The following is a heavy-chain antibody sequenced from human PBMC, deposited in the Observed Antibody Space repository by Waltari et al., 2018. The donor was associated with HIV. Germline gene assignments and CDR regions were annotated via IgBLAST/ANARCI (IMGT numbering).Heavy chain of an antibody. CDR2: IYYSGST. Sequence: QLQLQESGPGLVKPSETLSLTCTVSGGSISSSSYYWGWIRQPPGKGREWIGSIYYSGSTYDNPSVKSRVTISVDTAKNQFSLKLSSVTAADAAVYYCARDGGTSRDGYSGEYSWFDPWGQGTLVTVSS. V-gene: IGHV4-39*07. CDR1: GGSISSSSYY. D-gene: IGHD3-10*01. CDR3: ARDGGTSRDGYSGEYSWFDP. J-gene: IGHJ5*02.